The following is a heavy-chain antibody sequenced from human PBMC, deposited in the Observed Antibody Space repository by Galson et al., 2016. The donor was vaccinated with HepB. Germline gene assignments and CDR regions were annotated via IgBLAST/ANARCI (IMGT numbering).Heavy chain of an antibody. Sequence: TLSLTCTVSGASISNDGYYWSWIRQHPGMGLEWIGYISYSGTTYYNPSLRSRVTISIDTSKKQFSLKLSSVTAADTAVYFCARGDSDDFWSALQWFDPWGQGTLVTVSS. CDR2: ISYSGTT. D-gene: IGHD3-3*01. CDR1: GASISNDGYY. V-gene: IGHV4-31*03. J-gene: IGHJ5*02. CDR3: ARGDSDDFWSALQWFDP.